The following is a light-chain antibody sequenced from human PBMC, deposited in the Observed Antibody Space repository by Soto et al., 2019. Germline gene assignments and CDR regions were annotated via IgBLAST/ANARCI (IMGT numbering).Light chain of an antibody. CDR3: QQYNSDSLT. J-gene: IGKJ4*01. V-gene: IGKV1-5*03. CDR1: QSITSW. Sequence: DITMTQPPSPLASSVGDIVTTTSRASQSITSWLAWYQQKPGKPPKVLIHKASSLERGVPSRFSGSGSGTEFSLTISSLQPDDVATYYCQQYNSDSLTFGGGTKVEIK. CDR2: KAS.